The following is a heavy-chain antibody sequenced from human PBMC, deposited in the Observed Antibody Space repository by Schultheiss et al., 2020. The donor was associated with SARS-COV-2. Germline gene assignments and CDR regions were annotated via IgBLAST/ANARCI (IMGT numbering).Heavy chain of an antibody. Sequence: GESLKISCKASGYTFTSYDINWVRQATGQGLEWMGWMNPNSGNTGYAQKFQGRVTMTTDTSTSTAYMELRSLRSDDTAVYYCARDVIIPSHSNYNYYYGMDVWGPGTTVTVSS. D-gene: IGHD4-11*01. CDR3: ARDVIIPSHSNYNYYYGMDV. CDR2: MNPNSGNT. V-gene: IGHV1-8*01. J-gene: IGHJ6*02. CDR1: GYTFTSYD.